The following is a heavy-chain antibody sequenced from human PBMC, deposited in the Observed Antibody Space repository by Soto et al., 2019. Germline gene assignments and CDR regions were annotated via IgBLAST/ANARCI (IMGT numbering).Heavy chain of an antibody. J-gene: IGHJ4*02. Sequence: PSATLSLTCNVSGGSITGYHWSWIRQPPGKGLEWIGYISNSGSTNYNPSLGSRVTISVDTSKNQISLNLISVTAADTAVYYCAATPRYWGKGTLVTVSS. V-gene: IGHV4-59*01. CDR2: ISNSGST. CDR3: AATPRY. CDR1: GGSITGYH.